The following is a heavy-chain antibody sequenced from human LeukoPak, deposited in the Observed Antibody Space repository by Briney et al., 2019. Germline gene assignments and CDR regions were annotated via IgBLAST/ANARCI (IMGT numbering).Heavy chain of an antibody. CDR2: IKQDGSEK. CDR3: ARDSLRGSPDFFDY. Sequence: PGGSLRLSCAASGFTFSSYWMSWVRQAPGKGLEWVANIKQDGSEKYYVDSVKGRFTISRDNAKNSLYLQMNSLRTEDTAVYYCARDSLRGSPDFFDYWGQGTLGTVS. J-gene: IGHJ4*02. V-gene: IGHV3-7*01. CDR1: GFTFSSYW. D-gene: IGHD3-16*01.